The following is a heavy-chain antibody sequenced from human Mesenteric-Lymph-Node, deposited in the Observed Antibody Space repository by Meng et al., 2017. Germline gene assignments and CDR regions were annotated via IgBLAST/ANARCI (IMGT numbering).Heavy chain of an antibody. Sequence: GESLKISCAASGFTFSSFSMNWVRQAPGKGLEWVSSISSSSYIYYADSVKGRFTISRDNAKNSLYLQMNSLRAEDTAVYYCARDLGLGVVTAMDCDYWGQGTMVTVSS. CDR3: ARDLGLGVVTAMDCDY. CDR2: ISSSSYI. V-gene: IGHV3-21*01. J-gene: IGHJ4*02. CDR1: GFTFSSFS. D-gene: IGHD2-21*02.